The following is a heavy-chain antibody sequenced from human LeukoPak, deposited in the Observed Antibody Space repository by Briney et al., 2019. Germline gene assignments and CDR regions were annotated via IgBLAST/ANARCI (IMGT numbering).Heavy chain of an antibody. CDR3: ASYYYDSSGLDY. CDR2: IYTSGST. J-gene: IGHJ4*02. D-gene: IGHD3-22*01. V-gene: IGHV4-4*07. Sequence: SETLSLTCTVSGGSISSYYWSWIRQPAGKGLEWIGRIYTSGSTNYNPSLKSRVTISVDTSKNQFSLKLSSVTAADTAVYYCASYYYDSSGLDYWGQGTLVTVSS. CDR1: GGSISSYY.